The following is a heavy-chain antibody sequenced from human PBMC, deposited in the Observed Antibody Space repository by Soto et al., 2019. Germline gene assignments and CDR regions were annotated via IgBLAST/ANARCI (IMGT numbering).Heavy chain of an antibody. V-gene: IGHV1-58*01. D-gene: IGHD2-15*01. Sequence: SVKVSCKASGFTFTSSALQWVRQALGQRLEWIGWIVVGSGNTDYAQKFQERVTITRDMSTSTAYMELSSLRSEDTAVYYCAATPRYCSGGSCYPGGDAFDIWGQGTMVTVSS. CDR2: IVVGSGNT. J-gene: IGHJ3*02. CDR3: AATPRYCSGGSCYPGGDAFDI. CDR1: GFTFTSSA.